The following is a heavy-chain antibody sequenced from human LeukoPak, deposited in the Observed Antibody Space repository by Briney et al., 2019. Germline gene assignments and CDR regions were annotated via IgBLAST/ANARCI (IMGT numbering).Heavy chain of an antibody. J-gene: IGHJ4*02. CDR3: AREALPNDY. CDR2: IKQDGSEK. D-gene: IGHD1-26*01. CDR1: GFTFTNYW. V-gene: IGHV3-7*01. Sequence: GGSLRLSCAASGFTFTNYWMTWVRQAPGKGLEWVANIKQDGSEKYYVDSVKGRFTISRDNAKNSLYLQMNSLRAEDTAVYYCAREALPNDYWGQGTLVTVSS.